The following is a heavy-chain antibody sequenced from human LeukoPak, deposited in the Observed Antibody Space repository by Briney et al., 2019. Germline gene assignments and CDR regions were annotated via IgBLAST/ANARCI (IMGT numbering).Heavy chain of an antibody. V-gene: IGHV1-69*04. J-gene: IGHJ4*02. CDR2: IIPILGIA. Sequence: SVKVSCKASGGTFSSYAISWVRQAPGQGLEWMGRIIPILGIANYAQKFQGRVTITADKSTSTAYMELSSLRSEDTAVYYCARDLSSGWHYFDYWGQGTLVTVSS. CDR3: ARDLSSGWHYFDY. D-gene: IGHD6-19*01. CDR1: GGTFSSYA.